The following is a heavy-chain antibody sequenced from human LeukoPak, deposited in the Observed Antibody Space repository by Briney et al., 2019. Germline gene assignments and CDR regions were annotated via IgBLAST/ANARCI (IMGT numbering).Heavy chain of an antibody. V-gene: IGHV4-59*01. CDR1: GGSISSDF. CDR2: IYYSGST. CDR3: ARIRDAFDI. J-gene: IGHJ3*02. Sequence: SETLSLTCTVSGGSISSDFWSWIRQPPGKGLEWIGYIYYSGSTNYNPSLKSRFTLSVDTSKNQFSLKLSSVTAADTAVYYCARIRDAFDIWGQGTMVTVTS.